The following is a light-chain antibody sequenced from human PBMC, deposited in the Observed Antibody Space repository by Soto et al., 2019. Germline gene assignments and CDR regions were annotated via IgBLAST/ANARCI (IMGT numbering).Light chain of an antibody. CDR1: KXDIGVYDF. CDR3: KSYAGSNTYV. CDR2: EVV. V-gene: IGLV2-8*01. Sequence: QSVLTQPPSASGSPGQSVTISCTGTKXDIGVYDFVSWYQHHPGKAPRLIIYEVVQRPSGVPDRFSGSKSGNTASLTVSGLQAADEADYFCKSYAGSNTYVFGSGTNVTVL. J-gene: IGLJ1*01.